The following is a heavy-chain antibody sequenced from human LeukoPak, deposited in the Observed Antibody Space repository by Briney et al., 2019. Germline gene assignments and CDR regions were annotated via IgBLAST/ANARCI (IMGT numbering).Heavy chain of an antibody. CDR3: ARSDSSGWYDY. Sequence: QPGRSLRLSCAASGVTFSSYAMHWVRQAPGKGLEWVAVISYDGSNKYYADSVKGRFTISRDNSKNTLYLQMNSLRAEDTAVYYCARSDSSGWYDYWGQGTLVTVSS. J-gene: IGHJ4*02. V-gene: IGHV3-30*04. D-gene: IGHD6-19*01. CDR2: ISYDGSNK. CDR1: GVTFSSYA.